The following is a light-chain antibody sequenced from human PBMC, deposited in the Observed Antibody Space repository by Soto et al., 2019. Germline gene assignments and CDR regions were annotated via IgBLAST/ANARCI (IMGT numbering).Light chain of an antibody. V-gene: IGKV3-20*01. Sequence: EIVLTQSPGTLALSPGEGATLSCRASQSVSKYLAWYQQKPGQAPRLLIYGASGRATGIPDSFSGSGSGTDSTLTISRLEPEDFAVYYCQQYGGSPQTFGQGTKVDIK. CDR1: QSVSKY. J-gene: IGKJ1*01. CDR2: GAS. CDR3: QQYGGSPQT.